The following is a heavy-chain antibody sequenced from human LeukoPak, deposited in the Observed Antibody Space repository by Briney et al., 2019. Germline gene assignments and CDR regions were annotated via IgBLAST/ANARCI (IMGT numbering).Heavy chain of an antibody. D-gene: IGHD3-22*01. J-gene: IGHJ5*02. CDR3: ARTKVSRYYYDSSGHRKWFDP. CDR2: INDNGHS. Sequence: SETLSLTCTVSGGSMKDYYWSWIRQPPGKGLEWIAYINDNGHSGYNPALESRVTISVDTSKNHFSLRLRSVTAADTAVYYCARTKVSRYYYDSSGHRKWFDPWGQGTLVTVSS. V-gene: IGHV4-59*12. CDR1: GGSMKDYY.